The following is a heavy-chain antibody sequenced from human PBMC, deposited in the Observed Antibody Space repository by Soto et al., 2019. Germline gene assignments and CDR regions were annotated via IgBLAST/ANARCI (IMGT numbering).Heavy chain of an antibody. CDR3: AREGYSSGYYYYYGMDV. J-gene: IGHJ6*02. D-gene: IGHD3-22*01. Sequence: SETLSLTCDVSGGSISIGTDYWGWIRQPPGKGLEWIGNIHYSGSTNYNPSLKSRLSISVDTSKNQFSLKLSSVTAADTAVYYCAREGYSSGYYYYYGMDVWGQGTTVTVSS. V-gene: IGHV4-39*07. CDR1: GGSISIGTDY. CDR2: IHYSGST.